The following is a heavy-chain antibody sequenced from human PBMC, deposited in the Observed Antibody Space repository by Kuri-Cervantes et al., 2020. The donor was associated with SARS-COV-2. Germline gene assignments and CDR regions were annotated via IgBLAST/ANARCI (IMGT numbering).Heavy chain of an antibody. Sequence: GGSLRLSCAASGFSFSTYAMHWARQPPGKGLEWVAVVSYDGHNQYYSESVEGRFTISKDNSKNTLYLQMNSLRAEDTAVYYCAKTLWFGELPPIGWFDPWGQGTLVTVSS. D-gene: IGHD3-10*01. CDR3: AKTLWFGELPPIGWFDP. CDR1: GFSFSTYA. CDR2: VSYDGHNQ. J-gene: IGHJ5*02. V-gene: IGHV3-30*18.